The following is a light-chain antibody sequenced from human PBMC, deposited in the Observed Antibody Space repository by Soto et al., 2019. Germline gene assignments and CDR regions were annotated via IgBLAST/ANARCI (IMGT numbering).Light chain of an antibody. V-gene: IGKV3-11*01. Sequence: EIVLTQSPATLSLSPGERATLSCRASQSVSSYLAWYQQKPGQAPRLLISDASNRATGIPARFSGSGSGTDFTLPISSLAPEDFAVYYCQQRSNWPPLYTFGQGTKLEIK. CDR2: DAS. CDR3: QQRSNWPPLYT. J-gene: IGKJ2*01. CDR1: QSVSSY.